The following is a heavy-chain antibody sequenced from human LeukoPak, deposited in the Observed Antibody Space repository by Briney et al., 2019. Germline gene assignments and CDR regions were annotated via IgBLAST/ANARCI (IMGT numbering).Heavy chain of an antibody. CDR1: GGSISSYY. D-gene: IGHD3-22*01. Sequence: SETLSLTCTVSGGSISSYYWSWIRQPPGQGLEWIGYIYYSESTHYKPSLKSRVTISVDTSKNQFSLKLSSVTAADTAVYYCARDGSSGYTPFDYWRQGTLVTVSS. CDR3: ARDGSSGYTPFDY. V-gene: IGHV4-59*01. J-gene: IGHJ4*02. CDR2: IYYSEST.